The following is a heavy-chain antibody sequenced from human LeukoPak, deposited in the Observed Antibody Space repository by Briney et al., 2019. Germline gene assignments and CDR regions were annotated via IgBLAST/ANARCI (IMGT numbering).Heavy chain of an antibody. CDR3: ARGLQYQLFKALRYYYMDV. CDR1: GYTFTSYG. J-gene: IGHJ6*03. CDR2: ISAYNGNT. D-gene: IGHD2-2*01. Sequence: ASVKVSCKASGYTFTSYGISWVRQAPGQGLEWMGWISAYNGNTNYAQKFQGRVTITADESTSTAYMELRSLTSDDTAVYYCARGLQYQLFKALRYYYMDVWGEGTTVTVSS. V-gene: IGHV1-18*01.